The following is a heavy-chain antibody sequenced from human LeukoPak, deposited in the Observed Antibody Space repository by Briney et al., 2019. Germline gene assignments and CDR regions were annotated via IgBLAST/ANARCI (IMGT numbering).Heavy chain of an antibody. CDR3: ARTEYYYDSSGYYGPHAFDI. Sequence: PSQTLSLTCTVSGGSISSGGYYWSWIRQHPGKGLEWIGYIYYSGSTYYNPSLKSRVTISVDTSKNQFSLKLSSVTAADTAVYYCARTEYYYDSSGYYGPHAFDIWGQGTMVTASS. D-gene: IGHD3-22*01. CDR1: GGSISSGGYY. J-gene: IGHJ3*02. V-gene: IGHV4-31*03. CDR2: IYYSGST.